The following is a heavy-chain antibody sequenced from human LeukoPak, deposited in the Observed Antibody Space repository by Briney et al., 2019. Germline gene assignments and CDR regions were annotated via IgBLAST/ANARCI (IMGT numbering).Heavy chain of an antibody. CDR1: GYTFTTFF. Sequence: ASVKVSCKASGYTFTTFFMHWVRQAPGQGLEWMGIINPSGGTTTYAQKFQGRVSLTRDMSTSTVYMELSSLTSEDTAVYYCARDVYDSSGYYWFDPWGQGTLVTVSS. CDR2: INPSGGTT. J-gene: IGHJ5*02. D-gene: IGHD3-22*01. CDR3: ARDVYDSSGYYWFDP. V-gene: IGHV1-46*01.